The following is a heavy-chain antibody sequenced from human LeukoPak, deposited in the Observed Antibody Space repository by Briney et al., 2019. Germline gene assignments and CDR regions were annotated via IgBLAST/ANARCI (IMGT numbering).Heavy chain of an antibody. CDR3: ARLVGGDYYDSSGYLDAFDI. CDR2: IYPGDSNT. V-gene: IGHV5-51*01. D-gene: IGHD3-22*01. CDR1: GYSFTSYW. J-gene: IGHJ3*02. Sequence: GEPLKISCKGSGYSFTSYWIGWGRQMPGKVLEWVGIIYPGDSNTRHSPSFQGQVTISADKSISTAYLQWSSPKASDTAMYYCARLVGGDYYDSSGYLDAFDIWGQGTMVTVSP.